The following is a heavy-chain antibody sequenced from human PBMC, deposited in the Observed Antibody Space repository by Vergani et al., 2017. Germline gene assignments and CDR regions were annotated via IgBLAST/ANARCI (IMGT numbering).Heavy chain of an antibody. CDR1: GDSISSGVYY. CDR2: INHSGST. CDR3: ARTGTTRYYYYMDV. Sequence: QVQLQESGPGLVKPSQTLSLTCSVSGDSISSGVYYWNWIRQHPGKGLEWIGEINHSGSTNYNPSLKSRVTISVDTSKNQFSLKLSSVTAADTAVYYCARTGTTRYYYYMDVWGKGTTVTVSS. V-gene: IGHV4-31*03. J-gene: IGHJ6*03. D-gene: IGHD1-1*01.